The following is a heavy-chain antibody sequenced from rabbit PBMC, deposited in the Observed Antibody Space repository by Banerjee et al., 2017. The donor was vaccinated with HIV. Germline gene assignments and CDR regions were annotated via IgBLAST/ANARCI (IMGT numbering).Heavy chain of an antibody. Sequence: TLTLTCTVSGFSFSSNWICWVRQAPGKGLEWIACIDTNDGDTDYASWPKGRFTISKTSSTTVTLQMTSLTAADTATYFCARNYVNAFDPWGPGTLVTVS. D-gene: IGHD1-1*01. CDR3: ARNYVNAFDP. CDR2: IDTNDGDT. J-gene: IGHJ2*01. V-gene: IGHV1S45*01. CDR1: GFSFSSNW.